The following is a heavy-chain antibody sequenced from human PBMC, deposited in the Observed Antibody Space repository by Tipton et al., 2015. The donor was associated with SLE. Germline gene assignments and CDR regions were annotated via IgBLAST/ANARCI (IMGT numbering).Heavy chain of an antibody. J-gene: IGHJ4*02. Sequence: QLVQSGAEVKKPGASVKVSCKASGFTFTSYGISWVRQAPGQGLEWMGWISAYNGNTDYAQKLQGRVTMTTDTSPSTAYMELRSLRSEDTAVYYCAIAVAGTLFFDYWGQGALVTVSS. CDR2: ISAYNGNT. CDR1: GFTFTSYG. CDR3: AIAVAGTLFFDY. V-gene: IGHV1-18*01. D-gene: IGHD6-19*01.